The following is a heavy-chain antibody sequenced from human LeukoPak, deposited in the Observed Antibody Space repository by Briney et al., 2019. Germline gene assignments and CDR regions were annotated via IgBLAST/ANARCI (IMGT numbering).Heavy chain of an antibody. D-gene: IGHD6-25*01. V-gene: IGHV3-7*01. Sequence: GGSLRLSCAASGFTFSSYWMSWVRQAPGKGLEWVANIKQDGSEKYYVDSVKGRFTISRDNAKNSLYLQMNSLRAEDTAVYYCARATSGAAGGAFDIWGQGTMVTVSS. CDR2: IKQDGSEK. J-gene: IGHJ3*02. CDR3: ARATSGAAGGAFDI. CDR1: GFTFSSYW.